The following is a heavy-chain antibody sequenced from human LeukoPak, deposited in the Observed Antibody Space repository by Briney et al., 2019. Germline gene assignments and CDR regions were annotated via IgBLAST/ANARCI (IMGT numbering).Heavy chain of an antibody. D-gene: IGHD6-13*01. Sequence: ASVKVSCKASGYTFTSYGISWVRQAPGQGLEWMGWISAYNGDTNYAQNFQGRVTMTRDTSINTAYMELSSLRSDDTAVYYCARIKWAAANDWGQGTLVTVSS. J-gene: IGHJ4*02. CDR2: ISAYNGDT. V-gene: IGHV1-18*01. CDR3: ARIKWAAAND. CDR1: GYTFTSYG.